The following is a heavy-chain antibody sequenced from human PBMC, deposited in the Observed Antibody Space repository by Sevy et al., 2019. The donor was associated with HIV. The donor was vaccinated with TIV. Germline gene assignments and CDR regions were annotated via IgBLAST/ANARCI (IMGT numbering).Heavy chain of an antibody. V-gene: IGHV1-24*01. CDR2: FDPEDGKT. CDR3: TITKDYYDNSGYPFDY. Sequence: ASVKVSCKVSGYTLTQLSMHWVRQAPGKGLEWMGTFDPEDGKTIYAQMFQGRVTLTEDTSTDTAYMELSSLRPEDTAVFYCTITKDYYDNSGYPFDYWGQGTLVTVSS. D-gene: IGHD3-22*01. J-gene: IGHJ4*02. CDR1: GYTLTQLS.